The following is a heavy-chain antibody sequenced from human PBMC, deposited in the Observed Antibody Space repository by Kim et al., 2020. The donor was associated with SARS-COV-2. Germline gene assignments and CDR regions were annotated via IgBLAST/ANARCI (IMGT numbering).Heavy chain of an antibody. Sequence: SETLSLTCTVSGGSISSGSYYWSWIRQPAGKGLEWIGRIYSSGGANYNPSLKSRVTISVDTSRNRFSLKLSSVTAADTAVYYCARAGYSGYDLGYWGQGTLVTVSS. CDR1: GGSISSGSYY. V-gene: IGHV4-61*02. CDR3: ARAGYSGYDLGY. J-gene: IGHJ4*02. CDR2: IYSSGGA. D-gene: IGHD5-12*01.